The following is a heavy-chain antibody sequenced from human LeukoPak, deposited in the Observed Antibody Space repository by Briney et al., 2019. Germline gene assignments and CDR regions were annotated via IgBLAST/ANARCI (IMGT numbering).Heavy chain of an antibody. J-gene: IGHJ3*02. D-gene: IGHD2-15*01. CDR3: ARDLPYCSGGSCYEDGTEHTDAFDI. V-gene: IGHV4-39*07. CDR2: IYYSGST. Sequence: SETLSLTCTVSGGSISSSSYYWGWIRQPPGKGLEWIGSIYYSGSTYYNPSLKSRVTISVDTSKNQFSLKLSSVTAADTAVYYCARDLPYCSGGSCYEDGTEHTDAFDIWGQGTMVTVSS. CDR1: GGSISSSSYY.